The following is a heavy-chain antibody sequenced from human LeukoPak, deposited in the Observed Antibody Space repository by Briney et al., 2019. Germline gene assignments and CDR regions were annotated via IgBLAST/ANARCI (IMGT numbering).Heavy chain of an antibody. CDR2: IYYSGST. CDR3: ARGSPYYYGSDAFDI. V-gene: IGHV4-30-4*07. D-gene: IGHD3-10*01. J-gene: IGHJ3*02. Sequence: SETLSLTCAVSGGSISSGGYSWSWIRQPPGKGLEWIGYIYYSGSTYYNPSLKSRVTISVDTSKNQFSLKLSSVTAADTAVYYCARGSPYYYGSDAFDIWGQGTMVTVSS. CDR1: GGSISSGGYS.